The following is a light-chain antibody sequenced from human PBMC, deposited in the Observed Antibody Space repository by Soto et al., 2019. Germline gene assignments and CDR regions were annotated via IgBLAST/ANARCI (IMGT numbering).Light chain of an antibody. CDR2: EVS. J-gene: IGLJ1*01. CDR3: CSYTSSSTYV. V-gene: IGLV2-14*01. CDR1: SSDVGGYNY. Sequence: ALTQPASVSGSPGQSITISCTGTSSDVGGYNYVSWYQKHPGIAPKLMIYEVSNRPSGVSNRFSGSKSGNTASLTISGLQADDGADYYCCSYTSSSTYVFGTGTKLTVL.